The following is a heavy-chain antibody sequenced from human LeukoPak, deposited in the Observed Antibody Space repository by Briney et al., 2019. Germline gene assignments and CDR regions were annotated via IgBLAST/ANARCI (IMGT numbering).Heavy chain of an antibody. CDR1: GFTFSNYW. D-gene: IGHD6-19*01. J-gene: IGHJ4*02. Sequence: PGGSLRLSCAASGFTFSNYWMSWVRQAPGKGLEWVANIKQDGSEKYYVDSVKGRFTVSRDNAKNSLYLQMNGLRAEDTAVYYCARVQGSSGPGIFEYWGQGTLVTVSS. CDR2: IKQDGSEK. CDR3: ARVQGSSGPGIFEY. V-gene: IGHV3-7*01.